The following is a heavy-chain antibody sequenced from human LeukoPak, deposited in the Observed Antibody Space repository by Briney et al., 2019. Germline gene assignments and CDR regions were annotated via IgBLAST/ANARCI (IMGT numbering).Heavy chain of an antibody. V-gene: IGHV3-7*01. CDR2: IKQDGSEK. J-gene: IGHJ6*02. CDR3: ARDPPVAGYGMDV. CDR1: GFTFSSYW. D-gene: IGHD6-19*01. Sequence: TGGSLRLSCTASGFTFSSYWMSWVRQAPGKGLEWVANIKQDGSEKYYVDSVKGRFTISRDNAKNSLFLQMNSLRAEDTAAYYCARDPPVAGYGMDVWGQGTTVTVSS.